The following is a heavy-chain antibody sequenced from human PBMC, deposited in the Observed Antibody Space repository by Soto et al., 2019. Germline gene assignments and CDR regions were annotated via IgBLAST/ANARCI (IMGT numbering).Heavy chain of an antibody. D-gene: IGHD3-3*01. CDR3: AAAVAFGVATNWFDP. CDR2: IVVGSGNT. J-gene: IGHJ5*02. V-gene: IGHV1-58*02. Sequence: ASVKVSCKASGFTFTSSAMQWVRQARGQRLEWIGWIVVGSGNTNYAQKFQERVTITRDMSTSTAYMELSSLRSEDTAVYYCAAAVAFGVATNWFDPWGQGTLVTVSS. CDR1: GFTFTSSA.